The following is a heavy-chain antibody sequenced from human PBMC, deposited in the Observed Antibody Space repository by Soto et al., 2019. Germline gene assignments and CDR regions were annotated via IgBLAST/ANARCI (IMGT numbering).Heavy chain of an antibody. J-gene: IGHJ5*02. CDR3: ARRVHYDFWSGSSFDP. CDR2: IIPIFGTA. D-gene: IGHD3-3*01. Sequence: ASVKVSCKASGGTFSSYAISWVRQAPGQGLEWMGGIIPIFGTANYAQKFQGRVTITADESTSTAYMELSSLRSEDTAVYYCARRVHYDFWSGSSFDPWGQGTLVTVSS. CDR1: GGTFSSYA. V-gene: IGHV1-69*13.